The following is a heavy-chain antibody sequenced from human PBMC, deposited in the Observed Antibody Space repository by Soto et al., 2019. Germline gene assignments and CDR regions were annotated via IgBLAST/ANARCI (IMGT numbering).Heavy chain of an antibody. Sequence: GGSLRLSCVASGFTFGDYAMNWVRQAPGKGLEWVSSISSSSSRIVYANSVKGRFTISRDNAKNSLYLQMNSLRAEDTAVYYCARAPTYYDFWSGYKYMDVWGKGTTVPSP. CDR3: ARAPTYYDFWSGYKYMDV. J-gene: IGHJ6*03. V-gene: IGHV3-21*01. CDR2: ISSSSSRI. D-gene: IGHD3-3*01. CDR1: GFTFGDYA.